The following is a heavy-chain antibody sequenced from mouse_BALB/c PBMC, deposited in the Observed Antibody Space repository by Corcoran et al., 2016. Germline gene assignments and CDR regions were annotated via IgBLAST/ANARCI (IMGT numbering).Heavy chain of an antibody. CDR2: IKSETDGGTI. J-gene: IGHJ4*01. D-gene: IGHD3-3*01. V-gene: IGHV7-3*02. CDR1: GFTFSNTW. Sequence: EVQLVESGGGLVKPGGSLRLSCAASGFTFSNTWMNWVRQSPGKGLEWIGRIKSETDGGTIDYAAPVKGRFTISRDDSKSTMYLQMDSLKTEDTAVYYCTTFTVAVISIGPGGCWGQGTLVTVSS. CDR3: TTFTVAVISIGPGGC.